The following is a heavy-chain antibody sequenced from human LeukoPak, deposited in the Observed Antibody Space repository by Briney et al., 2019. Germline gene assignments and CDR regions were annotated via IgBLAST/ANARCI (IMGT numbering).Heavy chain of an antibody. Sequence: PGGSLRLSCAASGFTFSASWMTWVRQAPGKGLEWVANINQDGSEKYYADSVKGRFTISRDNAKSSLHLQMNSLRVEDTALYYCAGGFSGADFWGQGTLVTVSS. CDR2: INQDGSEK. J-gene: IGHJ4*02. D-gene: IGHD5-12*01. CDR1: GFTFSASW. CDR3: AGGFSGADF. V-gene: IGHV3-7*03.